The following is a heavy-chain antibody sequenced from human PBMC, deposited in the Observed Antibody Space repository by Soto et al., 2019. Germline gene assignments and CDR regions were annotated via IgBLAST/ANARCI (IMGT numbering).Heavy chain of an antibody. D-gene: IGHD2-15*01. J-gene: IGHJ5*02. CDR3: ARSLPTRYCSGGSCYSTYHNWFDP. CDR2: IYYSGST. V-gene: IGHV4-34*01. Sequence: SETLSLTCAVYGGSFSGYYWSWIRQPPGKGLEWIGSIYYSGSTYYNPSLKSRVTISVDTSKNQFSLKLSSVTAADTAVYYCARSLPTRYCSGGSCYSTYHNWFDPWGQGTLVTVSS. CDR1: GGSFSGYY.